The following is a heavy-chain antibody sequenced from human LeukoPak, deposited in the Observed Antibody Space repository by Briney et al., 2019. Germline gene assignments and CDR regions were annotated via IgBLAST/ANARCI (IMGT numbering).Heavy chain of an antibody. CDR3: ARSEAVARHYQIDY. Sequence: SGTLSLTCAVYGGSFSGYYWSWVRQPPGEGLGWIGEINHSGSTNSNPSLTSRVPLSVDTSKNQFSLKLSSVTAADTAVYYCARSEAVARHYQIDYWGQGTLVTVSS. D-gene: IGHD6-19*01. V-gene: IGHV4-34*01. CDR2: INHSGST. J-gene: IGHJ4*02. CDR1: GGSFSGYY.